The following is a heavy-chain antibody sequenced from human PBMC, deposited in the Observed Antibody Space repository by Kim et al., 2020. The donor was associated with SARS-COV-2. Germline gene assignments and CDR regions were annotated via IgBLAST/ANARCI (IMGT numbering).Heavy chain of an antibody. CDR3: ARDAGRQQLAYYYYYGMDV. CDR1: GGTFSSYA. CDR2: IIPIFGTA. J-gene: IGHJ6*02. D-gene: IGHD6-13*01. V-gene: IGHV1-69*13. Sequence: SVKVSCKASGGTFSSYAISWVRQAPGQGLEWMGGIIPIFGTANYAQKFQGRVTITADESTSTAYMELSSLRAEDTAVYYCARDAGRQQLAYYYYYGMDVWGQGTTVTVSS.